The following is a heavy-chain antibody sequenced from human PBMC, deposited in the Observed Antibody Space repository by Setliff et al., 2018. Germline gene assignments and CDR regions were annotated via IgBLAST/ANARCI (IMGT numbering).Heavy chain of an antibody. Sequence: GGSLRLSCAASGFTFSTYWMSWVRQAPGKGLEWVANIKQDGSEKYYVDSVKGRFSISRDNAKNSLYLQMNSLRAEDTALYYCARGPTGRVRGVLYYFDYWGQGTLVTVSS. D-gene: IGHD3-10*01. CDR3: ARGPTGRVRGVLYYFDY. J-gene: IGHJ4*02. CDR2: IKQDGSEK. V-gene: IGHV3-7*03. CDR1: GFTFSTYW.